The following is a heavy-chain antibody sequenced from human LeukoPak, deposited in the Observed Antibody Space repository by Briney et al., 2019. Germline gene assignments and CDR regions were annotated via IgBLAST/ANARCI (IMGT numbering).Heavy chain of an antibody. CDR3: AKSPRIVGAIPNDY. J-gene: IGHJ4*02. D-gene: IGHD1-26*01. CDR2: ISGSGGST. Sequence: GGSLRLSCAASGFTFSSYAMSWVRQAPGKGLVWVSAISGSGGSTYYADSVKGRFTIYRGNSKNTLYLQMNSLRAEDTAVYYCAKSPRIVGAIPNDYWGQGTLVTVSS. CDR1: GFTFSSYA. V-gene: IGHV3-23*01.